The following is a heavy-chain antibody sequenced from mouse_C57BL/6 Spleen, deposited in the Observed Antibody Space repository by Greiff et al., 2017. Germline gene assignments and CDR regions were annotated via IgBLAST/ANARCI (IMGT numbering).Heavy chain of an antibody. CDR3: ARRGIGSSPWFAY. CDR1: GYTFTSYW. CDR2: IDPSDSYT. V-gene: IGHV1-69*01. J-gene: IGHJ3*01. Sequence: VKLQQSGAELVMPGASVKLSCKASGYTFTSYWMHWVKQRPGQGLEWIGEIDPSDSYTNYNQKFKGKSTLTVDKSSSTAYMQLSSLTSEDSAVYYCARRGIGSSPWFAYWGQGTLVTVSA. D-gene: IGHD1-1*01.